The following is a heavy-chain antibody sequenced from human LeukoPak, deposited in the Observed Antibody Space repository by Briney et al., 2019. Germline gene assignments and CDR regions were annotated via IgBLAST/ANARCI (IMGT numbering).Heavy chain of an antibody. CDR2: IYYSGST. CDR1: GGSFSGYY. V-gene: IGHV4-34*09. CDR3: ASRSWNYYDSSGSFDY. J-gene: IGHJ4*02. Sequence: SETLSLTCAVYGGSFSGYYWSWIRQPPGKGLEWIGYIYYSGSTYYNPSLKSRVTISVDTSKNQFSLKLSSVTAADTAVYYCASRSWNYYDSSGSFDYWGQGTLVTVSS. D-gene: IGHD3-22*01.